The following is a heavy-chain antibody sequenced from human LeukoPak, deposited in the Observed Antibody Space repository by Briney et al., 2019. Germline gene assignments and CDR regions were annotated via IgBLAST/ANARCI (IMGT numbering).Heavy chain of an antibody. V-gene: IGHV1-69*01. CDR1: GGTFSSYA. D-gene: IGHD4-17*01. Sequence: SVKVSCKASGGTFSSYAISWVRQAPGQGLEWMGGIIPIFGTANYAQKFQGRVTITADESTSTAYMELSSLRSEDTAVYYCAWNGDYNNWFDPWGQGTLVTVSS. J-gene: IGHJ5*02. CDR3: AWNGDYNNWFDP. CDR2: IIPIFGTA.